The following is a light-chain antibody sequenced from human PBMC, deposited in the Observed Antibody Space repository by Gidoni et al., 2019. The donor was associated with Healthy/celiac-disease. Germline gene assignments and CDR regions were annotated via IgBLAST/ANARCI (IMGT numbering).Light chain of an antibody. CDR1: QSVSSN. V-gene: IGKV3-15*01. CDR3: QQYNNWHIT. Sequence: IVMTQSPATLSVSPGERATLSCRASQSVSSNVAWYQQKPGQAPMLLIYGASTRATGIPARFSGSGSGTEFTLTISSMQSEDFAVYYCQQYNNWHITFGQGTRLEIK. J-gene: IGKJ5*01. CDR2: GAS.